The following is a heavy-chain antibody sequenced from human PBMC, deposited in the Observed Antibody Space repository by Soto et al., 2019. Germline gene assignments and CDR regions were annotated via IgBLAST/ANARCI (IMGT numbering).Heavy chain of an antibody. CDR1: GFTFSSYS. CDR2: ISSSSSYI. CDR3: ARDLGVNYGDYVVVPSIPFDP. J-gene: IGHJ5*02. V-gene: IGHV3-21*01. D-gene: IGHD4-17*01. Sequence: PGGSLRLSCAASGFTFSSYSMNWVRQAPGKGLEWVSSISSSSSYIYYADSVKGRFTISRDNAKNSLYLQMNSLRAEDTAVYYCARDLGVNYGDYVVVPSIPFDPWGQGTLVNVSS.